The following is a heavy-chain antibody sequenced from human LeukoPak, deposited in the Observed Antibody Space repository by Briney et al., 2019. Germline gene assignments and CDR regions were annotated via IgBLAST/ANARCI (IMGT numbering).Heavy chain of an antibody. V-gene: IGHV4-39*07. D-gene: IGHD3-10*01. Sequence: PSETLSLTCTVSGGSISSSSYYWGWIRQPPGKGLEWIGSIYYSGSSYYNPSLKSRVTISVDTSKNQFSLKLSSVTAADTAVYYCARCITMVRGVTNNWFDPWGQGTLVTVSS. J-gene: IGHJ5*02. CDR2: IYYSGSS. CDR3: ARCITMVRGVTNNWFDP. CDR1: GGSISSSSYY.